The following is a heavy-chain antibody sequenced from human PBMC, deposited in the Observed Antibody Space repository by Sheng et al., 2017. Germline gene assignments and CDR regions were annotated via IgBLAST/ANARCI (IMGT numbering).Heavy chain of an antibody. V-gene: IGHV1-69*13. J-gene: IGHJ4*02. CDR3: ASWGWYRDGYNLRGYFDY. Sequence: QVQLVQSGAEVKKPGSSVKVSCKASGGTFSSYAISWVRQAPGQGLEWMGGIIPIFGTANYAQKFQGRVTITADESTSTAYMELSSLRSEDTAVYYCASWGWYRDGYNLRGYFDYWGQGTLVTVSS. CDR1: GGTFSSYA. D-gene: IGHD5-12*01. CDR2: IIPIFGTA.